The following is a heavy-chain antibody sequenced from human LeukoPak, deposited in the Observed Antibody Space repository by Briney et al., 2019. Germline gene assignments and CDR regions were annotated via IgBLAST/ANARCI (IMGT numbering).Heavy chain of an antibody. D-gene: IGHD3-3*01. J-gene: IGHJ5*02. Sequence: SETLSLTCTVSGGSISSGDYYWSWIRQPPGKGLEWIGYIYYSGSTYYNPSLKSRVTISVDTSKNQFSLKLSSVTAADTAVYYCARGGIYDFWSGYPPKHNWFDPWGQGTLVTVSS. CDR1: GGSISSGDYY. CDR2: IYYSGST. CDR3: ARGGIYDFWSGYPPKHNWFDP. V-gene: IGHV4-30-4*08.